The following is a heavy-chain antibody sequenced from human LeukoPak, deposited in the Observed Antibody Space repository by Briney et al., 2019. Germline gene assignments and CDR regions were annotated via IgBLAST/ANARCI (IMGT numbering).Heavy chain of an antibody. CDR2: IYYSGST. Sequence: SETLSLTCTVSGGSISSSSYYWGWIRQPPGKGLEWIGSIYYSGSTYYNPSLKSRVTISVDTSKNQFSLKLSSVTAADTAVYYCASSSGWYYLDYWGQGTLVTVSS. V-gene: IGHV4-39*01. CDR1: GGSISSSSYY. CDR3: ASSSGWYYLDY. D-gene: IGHD6-19*01. J-gene: IGHJ4*02.